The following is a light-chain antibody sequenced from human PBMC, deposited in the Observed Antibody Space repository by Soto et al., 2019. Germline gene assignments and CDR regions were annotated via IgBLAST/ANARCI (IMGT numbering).Light chain of an antibody. CDR2: GAS. V-gene: IGKV3-20*01. Sequence: EIVLTQSPGTLSLSPGERATLSCSASQSVSSSYLAWYQQKPGQAPRLLIYGASSRATGIPDRFSGSGSGTDFTLTISRLEPEDFAVYYCQQYGSSLLFTFGPGTKVDIK. J-gene: IGKJ3*01. CDR3: QQYGSSLLFT. CDR1: QSVSSSY.